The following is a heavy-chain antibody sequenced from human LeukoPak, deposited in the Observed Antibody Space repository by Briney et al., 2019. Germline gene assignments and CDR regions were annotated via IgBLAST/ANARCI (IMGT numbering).Heavy chain of an antibody. V-gene: IGHV3-23*01. J-gene: IGHJ4*02. D-gene: IGHD4-17*01. CDR2: IIGSGGST. CDR3: AKVGDGDYEVDY. Sequence: GSLRLSFAASGFPLSSYAMSWVRQAPGKGLEWVSAIIGSGGSTYYADSVKGRFTISRDNSKNTLYLQMNSLRAEDTAVYYCAKVGDGDYEVDYWGQGTLVTVSS. CDR1: GFPLSSYA.